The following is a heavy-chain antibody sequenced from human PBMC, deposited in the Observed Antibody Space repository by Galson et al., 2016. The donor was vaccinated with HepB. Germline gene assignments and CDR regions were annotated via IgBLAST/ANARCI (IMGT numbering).Heavy chain of an antibody. Sequence: CAISWDSVSSDNGAWNWIRQSPSRGLEWLGRTYYRSKWYNDYGVSVKSRITINPDTSKNQVSLRLNSVTPEDTAVYYWARGWAGSGWSVWGKGTTVTVSS. CDR2: TYYRSKWYN. CDR3: ARGWAGSGWSV. J-gene: IGHJ6*04. V-gene: IGHV6-1*01. CDR1: WDSVSSDNGA. D-gene: IGHD6-19*01.